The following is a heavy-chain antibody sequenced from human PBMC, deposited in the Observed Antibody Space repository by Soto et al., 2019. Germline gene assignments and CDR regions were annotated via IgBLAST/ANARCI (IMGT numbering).Heavy chain of an antibody. CDR3: ARTYSSSWYRDDAFAI. D-gene: IGHD6-13*01. J-gene: IGHJ3*02. Sequence: GESLRISWKGSGYSFTSYWIGWVRQMPGKGLEWMGIIYPGDSDTRYSPSFQGQVTISADKSISTAYLQWSSLKASDTAMYYCARTYSSSWYRDDAFAIWGQGTMVTVSS. CDR1: GYSFTSYW. V-gene: IGHV5-51*01. CDR2: IYPGDSDT.